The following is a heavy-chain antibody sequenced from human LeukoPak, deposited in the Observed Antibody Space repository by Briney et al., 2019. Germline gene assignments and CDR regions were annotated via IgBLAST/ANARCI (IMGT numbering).Heavy chain of an antibody. CDR2: IYYTESP. D-gene: IGHD3-16*01. Sequence: SQTLSLTCTVSGDSINSVGDSWSWIRQSPGKGLEWIGYIYYTESPHYNPSLKSRLTISLDTSKNQFSLKLSSVTAADTAVYYCARAIGGGWFDPWGQGTLVTVSS. CDR3: ARAIGGGWFDP. J-gene: IGHJ5*02. V-gene: IGHV4-30-4*01. CDR1: GDSINSVGDS.